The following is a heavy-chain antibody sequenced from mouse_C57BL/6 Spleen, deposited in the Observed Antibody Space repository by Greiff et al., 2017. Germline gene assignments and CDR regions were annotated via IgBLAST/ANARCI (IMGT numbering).Heavy chain of an antibody. J-gene: IGHJ1*03. Sequence: VQLQQSGAELVMPGASVKLSCKASGYTFTSYWMHWVKQRPGQGLEWIGEIDPSDSYTNYNQQFKGKSTLTVDKSSSTAYMQLSSLTSEDSAVYYCARRTTTEGYFDVWGTGTTGTVSS. CDR2: IDPSDSYT. V-gene: IGHV1-69*01. CDR1: GYTFTSYW. CDR3: ARRTTTEGYFDV. D-gene: IGHD1-1*01.